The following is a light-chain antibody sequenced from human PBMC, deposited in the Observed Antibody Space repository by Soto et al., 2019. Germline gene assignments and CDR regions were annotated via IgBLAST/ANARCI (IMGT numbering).Light chain of an antibody. V-gene: IGKV3-20*01. CDR1: QRVSSNY. J-gene: IGKJ5*01. CDR2: GAS. CDR3: QHYGSSLIT. Sequence: EIVLTQSPGTLSLSPGERATLSCRASQRVSSNYLAWYQQKPGQAPRLLISGASSRATGIPDRFSGSGSGTDFTLTIRRLEPEDFAVYFCQHYGSSLITFGQGTRLEIK.